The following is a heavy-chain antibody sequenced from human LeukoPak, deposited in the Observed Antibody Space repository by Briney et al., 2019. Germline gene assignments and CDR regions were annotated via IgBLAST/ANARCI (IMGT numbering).Heavy chain of an antibody. CDR2: VYHSGST. J-gene: IGHJ4*02. Sequence: SETLSLTCTVSGGTISSSSYYWGWIRQPPGKGLEWIGYVYHSGSTNYNPSLKSRVTISVDTSKNQFSLKLSSVTAADTAVYYCARLHRNAPSGWYEGDYWGQGTLVTVSS. D-gene: IGHD6-19*01. V-gene: IGHV4-61*05. CDR3: ARLHRNAPSGWYEGDY. CDR1: GGTISSSSYY.